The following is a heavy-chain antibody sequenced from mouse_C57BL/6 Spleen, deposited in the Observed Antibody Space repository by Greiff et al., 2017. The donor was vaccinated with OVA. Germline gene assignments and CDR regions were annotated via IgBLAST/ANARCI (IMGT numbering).Heavy chain of an antibody. CDR3: ARRRTGYFDV. CDR1: GYTFTSYW. CDR2: IDPSDSYT. J-gene: IGHJ1*03. Sequence: VQLQQSGAELVMPGASVKLSCKASGYTFTSYWMHWVKQRPGQGLEWIGEIDPSDSYTNYNQKFKGKSTLTVDKSSSTAYMQLSSLTSEDSAVYYCARRRTGYFDVWGTGTTVTVSS. V-gene: IGHV1-69*01.